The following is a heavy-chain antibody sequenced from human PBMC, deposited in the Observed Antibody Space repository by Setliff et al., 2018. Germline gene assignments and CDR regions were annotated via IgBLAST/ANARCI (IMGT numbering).Heavy chain of an antibody. CDR2: IYTTGNT. V-gene: IGHV4-61*02. CDR3: ARESAGDESVRHLYYTDV. CDR1: GGSISSGTYY. J-gene: IGHJ6*03. D-gene: IGHD1-1*01. Sequence: SSETLSLTCTVSGGSISSGTYYWSWIRQPAGKGLEWIGRIYTTGNTNYNPSLKSRVTISMDTSKNQFSLGLTSVTAADTAVYYCARESAGDESVRHLYYTDVWGRGTTVTVSS.